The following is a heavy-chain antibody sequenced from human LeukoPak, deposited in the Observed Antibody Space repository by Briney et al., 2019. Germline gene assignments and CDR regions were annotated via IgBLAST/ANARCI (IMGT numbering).Heavy chain of an antibody. CDR1: GGTFSSYA. J-gene: IGHJ4*02. CDR3: ARDIDGYNTYFDY. Sequence: ASVKVSCKASGGTFSSYAISWVRQAPGQGLEWMGGIIPIFGTANYAQKFQGRVTITADESTSTAYMELSSLRSEDTAVYYCARDIDGYNTYFDYWGQGTLVTVSS. CDR2: IIPIFGTA. D-gene: IGHD5-24*01. V-gene: IGHV1-69*13.